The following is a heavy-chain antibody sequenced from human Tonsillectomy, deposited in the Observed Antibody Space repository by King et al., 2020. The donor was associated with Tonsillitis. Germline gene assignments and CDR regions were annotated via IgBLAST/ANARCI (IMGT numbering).Heavy chain of an antibody. D-gene: IGHD3-10*01. J-gene: IGHJ3*02. CDR1: GFTFSSYA. CDR2: ISGGDGST. CDR3: AKDLRRGSGPDAFDI. V-gene: IGHV3-23*04. Sequence: VQLVESGGGLVQPGGSLRLSCAASGFTFSSYAMSWVRQAPGKGLEWVSTISGGDGSTYYADSVKGRFTISRDNSKNTLYLQMNSLRAGDTALYYCAKDLRRGSGPDAFDIWGQGTMVTVSS.